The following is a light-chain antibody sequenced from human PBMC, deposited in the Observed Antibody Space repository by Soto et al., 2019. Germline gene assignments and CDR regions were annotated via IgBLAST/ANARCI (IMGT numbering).Light chain of an antibody. Sequence: DIRMTQSPSTLSASVGDRVTITCRASQSISSWLAWYQQKPGKAPKLLIYKASSLESGVPSRFSGSGSGTEFTLTISSLQPEDFATYYCQQSYSTPLTFGGGTRWIS. J-gene: IGKJ4*01. V-gene: IGKV1-5*03. CDR1: QSISSW. CDR2: KAS. CDR3: QQSYSTPLT.